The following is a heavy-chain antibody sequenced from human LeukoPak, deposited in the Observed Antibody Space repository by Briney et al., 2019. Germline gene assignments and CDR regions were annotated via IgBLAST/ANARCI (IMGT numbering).Heavy chain of an antibody. J-gene: IGHJ6*03. D-gene: IGHD2-15*01. CDR2: ISSSSNYI. V-gene: IGHV3-21*01. CDR3: ARVVRVVAGYYYYYMDV. Sequence: GGSLRLSCAASGITGYSMHWVRQAPGKGLEWVCSISSSSNYIYCADSVKGRFTISRDNAKNSLYLQMNSLRAEDTAVYYCARVVRVVAGYYYYYMDVWGKGTTVTVSS. CDR1: GITGYS.